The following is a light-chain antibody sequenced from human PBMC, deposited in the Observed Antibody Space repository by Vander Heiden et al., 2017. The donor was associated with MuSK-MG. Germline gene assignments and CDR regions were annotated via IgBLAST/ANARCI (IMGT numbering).Light chain of an antibody. V-gene: IGKV1-8*01. CDR2: AAS. CDR1: QGISSY. CDR3: QQYDSYPQT. J-gene: IGKJ2*01. Sequence: AIRMTQSPSSFSASTGDRVTITCRASQGISSYLAWYQQKPGKAPKLLIYAASTLQSGVPSRFSGSGSGTDFTLTISCLQSEDFATYYCQQYDSYPQTFGQGTKLEIK.